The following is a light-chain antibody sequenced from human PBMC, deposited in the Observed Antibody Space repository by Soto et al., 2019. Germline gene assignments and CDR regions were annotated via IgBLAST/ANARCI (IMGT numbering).Light chain of an antibody. CDR2: DAY. CDR1: QDIGKS. V-gene: IGKV1-33*01. J-gene: IGKJ3*01. Sequence: DIQMTQSPPSLSASVGDRVTITCQASQDIGKSLNWFQHKPGQAPTLVIYDAYNLEIGVPSRFSGSGSGTDVTVTINGLRFEDIAGYGWEKSDGHPLFRRGTKVESK. CDR3: EKSDGHPL.